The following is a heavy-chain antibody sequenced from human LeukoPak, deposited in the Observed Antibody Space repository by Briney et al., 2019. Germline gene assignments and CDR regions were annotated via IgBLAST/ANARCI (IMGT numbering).Heavy chain of an antibody. Sequence: GESLKISCKGSGFSFTSYWIAWVRQMPGKGLEWMGIIYPGDSDTRYSPSFQGQVTIPADKSISTAYLQWSSLKASDTAMYYCARHPPYRSSWYRFNWFDTWGQGTLVTVSS. CDR1: GFSFTSYW. V-gene: IGHV5-51*01. CDR3: ARHPPYRSSWYRFNWFDT. J-gene: IGHJ5*02. D-gene: IGHD6-13*01. CDR2: IYPGDSDT.